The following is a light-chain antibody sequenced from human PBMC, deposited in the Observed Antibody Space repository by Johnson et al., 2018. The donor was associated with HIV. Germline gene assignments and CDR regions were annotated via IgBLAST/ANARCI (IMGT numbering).Light chain of an antibody. CDR3: GTWDSSLSARYV. V-gene: IGLV1-51*01. CDR1: SSNIGNNY. J-gene: IGLJ1*01. Sequence: AAPGQKVTISCSGSSSNIGNNYVSWYQQLPGTAPKLLIYDNNKRPSGIPDRFSGSKSGPSATLGITGLQTGDEADYYSGTWDSSLSARYVFGTGTKVTVL. CDR2: DNN.